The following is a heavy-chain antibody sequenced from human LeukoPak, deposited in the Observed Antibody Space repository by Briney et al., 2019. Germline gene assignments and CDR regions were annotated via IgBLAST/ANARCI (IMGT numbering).Heavy chain of an antibody. CDR1: GFTFSSYD. CDR3: ARDSDHLAFDL. V-gene: IGHV3-33*01. Sequence: GGSLRLSCAASGFTFSSYDMHWVRQAPGKGLEWVAVIWYDGSNTYYADSVKGRFTISRDNSKNPLYLQMNSLRAEDTAVYYCARDSDHLAFDLWGRGTLVTVSS. CDR2: IWYDGSNT. J-gene: IGHJ2*01. D-gene: IGHD1-14*01.